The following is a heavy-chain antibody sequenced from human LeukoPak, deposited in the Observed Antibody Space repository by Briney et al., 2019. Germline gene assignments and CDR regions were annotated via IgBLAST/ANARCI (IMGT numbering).Heavy chain of an antibody. D-gene: IGHD3-10*01. J-gene: IGHJ4*02. CDR2: ISYDGSNK. CDR1: GFIFRSYA. CDR3: ARGAEYYYGSGSIDY. Sequence: GGSLRLSCAASGFIFRSYAMHWVRQAPGKGLEWVAIISYDGSNKYYPDSVKGRFTISRDNSKNTLYMEMNSLRAEDTAVYYCARGAEYYYGSGSIDYWGQGTLVTVSS. V-gene: IGHV3-30-3*01.